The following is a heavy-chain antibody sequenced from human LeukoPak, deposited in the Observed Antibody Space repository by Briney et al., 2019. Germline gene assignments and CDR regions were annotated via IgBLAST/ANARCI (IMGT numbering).Heavy chain of an antibody. Sequence: ASVKVSCKASDGTFSSYAISWVRQAPGQGLEWMGGIIPIFGTANYAQKFQGRVTITADESTSTAYMELRSLRSDDTAVYYCARDQTGYGDYPDAFDIWGQGTMVTVSS. CDR3: ARDQTGYGDYPDAFDI. CDR2: IIPIFGTA. J-gene: IGHJ3*02. CDR1: DGTFSSYA. V-gene: IGHV1-69*13. D-gene: IGHD4-17*01.